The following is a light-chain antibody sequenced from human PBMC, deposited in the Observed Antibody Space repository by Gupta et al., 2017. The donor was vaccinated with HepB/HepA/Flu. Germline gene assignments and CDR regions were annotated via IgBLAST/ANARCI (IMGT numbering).Light chain of an antibody. CDR2: TIS. Sequence: DVQMTQSPSSVSASVGDRVTITCRASEDIRNSLAWFQQKPGKAPKLLIETISSLQSGVPSRFSGSGSGTDFTLTITNLQPEDFGIYYCQQTKSFPWTFGGGTKVEIK. V-gene: IGKV1-12*01. CDR3: QQTKSFPWT. J-gene: IGKJ4*02. CDR1: EDIRNS.